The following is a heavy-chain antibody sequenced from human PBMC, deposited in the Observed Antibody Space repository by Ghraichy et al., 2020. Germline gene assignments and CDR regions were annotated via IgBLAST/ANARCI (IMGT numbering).Heavy chain of an antibody. V-gene: IGHV3-23*01. CDR1: GFTFSSDA. J-gene: IGHJ4*02. CDR3: TRDVGVGSIFDY. Sequence: GGSLRLSCAASGFTFSSDAMGWVRQAPGKGLEWVSTIDASGANTHYADSVKGRFTISRDNSKNTLYLQMNSLRAEDTAVYYCTRDVGVGSIFDYWGQGTLVTVSS. D-gene: IGHD1-26*01. CDR2: IDASGANT.